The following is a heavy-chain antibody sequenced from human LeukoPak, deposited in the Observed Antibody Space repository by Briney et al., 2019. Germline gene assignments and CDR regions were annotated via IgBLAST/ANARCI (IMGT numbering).Heavy chain of an antibody. Sequence: ASETLSLTCTVSGGSIRSSSYYWGWIRQPPGKGLEWIGSIYYSGSTYYNPSLKSRVTISVDTSKNQFSLKLSSVTAADTTVYYCARGRSSGWHPLFPGKTREYFQHWGQGTLVTVSS. J-gene: IGHJ1*01. CDR2: IYYSGST. CDR3: ARGRSSGWHPLFPGKTREYFQH. V-gene: IGHV4-39*07. CDR1: GGSIRSSSYY. D-gene: IGHD6-19*01.